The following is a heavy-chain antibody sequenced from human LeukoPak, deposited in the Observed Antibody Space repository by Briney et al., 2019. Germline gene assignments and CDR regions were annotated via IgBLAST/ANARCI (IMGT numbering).Heavy chain of an antibody. CDR1: GFTFSSHD. V-gene: IGHV3-13*05. J-gene: IGHJ4*02. CDR3: ARDIRGNIVVVPAAMIGY. CDR2: IGPVGDP. Sequence: GGSLRLSCAASGFTFSSHDMHWVRQGTGKGLEWVSAIGPVGDPNYLGSVKGRFTISRENAKNSLYLQMNSLRAGDTAVYYCARDIRGNIVVVPAAMIGYWGQGTLVTVSS. D-gene: IGHD2-2*01.